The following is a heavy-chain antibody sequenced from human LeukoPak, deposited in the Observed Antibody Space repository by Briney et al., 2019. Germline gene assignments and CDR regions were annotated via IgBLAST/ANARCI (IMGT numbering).Heavy chain of an antibody. Sequence: ASVKVSCKASGYSFTGHYMHWVRQAPGQGLEWMGIINPSGDSTSYAQKFQGRVTMTRDMSTSTVYMELSSLRSEDTAVYYCARSMSSSWIYYFDYWGQGTLVTVSS. CDR1: GYSFTGHY. CDR2: INPSGDST. V-gene: IGHV1-46*01. D-gene: IGHD6-13*01. J-gene: IGHJ4*02. CDR3: ARSMSSSWIYYFDY.